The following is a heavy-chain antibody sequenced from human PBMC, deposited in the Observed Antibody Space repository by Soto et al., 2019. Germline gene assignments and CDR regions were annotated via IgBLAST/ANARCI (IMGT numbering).Heavy chain of an antibody. D-gene: IGHD3-10*01. CDR3: ARALWFGEFNWFDP. Sequence: QVQLQESGPGLVKPSQTLSLTCTVSGGSISSDDYYWSWIRQPPGKGLEWIGYIYYSGSTYYNPSLKSRVTISVDPSKNQFSLKLSSVTAADTAVYYCARALWFGEFNWFDPWGQGTLVTVSS. V-gene: IGHV4-30-4*01. CDR1: GGSISSDDYY. J-gene: IGHJ5*02. CDR2: IYYSGST.